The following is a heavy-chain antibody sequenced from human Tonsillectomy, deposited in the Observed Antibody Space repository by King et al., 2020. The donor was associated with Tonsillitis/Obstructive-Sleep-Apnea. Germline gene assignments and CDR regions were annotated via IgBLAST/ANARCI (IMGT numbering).Heavy chain of an antibody. J-gene: IGHJ6*02. Sequence: QLQESGPGLVKPSETLSLTCTVSGGSISSYYWSWIRQPPGKGLEWIGYIYYSGSTNYNPSLKSRVTISVDTSKNQFSLKLSSVTAADTAVYYCARAYPNWDFWSGYYTGYYYYGMDVWGQGTTVTVSS. CDR1: GGSISSYY. D-gene: IGHD3-3*01. CDR3: ARAYPNWDFWSGYYTGYYYYGMDV. CDR2: IYYSGST. V-gene: IGHV4-59*01.